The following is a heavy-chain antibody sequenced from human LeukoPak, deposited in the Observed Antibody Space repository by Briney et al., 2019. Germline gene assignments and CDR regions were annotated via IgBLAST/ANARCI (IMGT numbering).Heavy chain of an antibody. D-gene: IGHD3-10*01. J-gene: IGHJ4*02. CDR3: ASETYYYGSGSYYKGQL. Sequence: PGGSLRLSCAASGFTFSRYWMRWARQPPGEGLVWVSHINSDGSSTSYADSVKGRITISRDNAKNTLHLQMNSLRAEDTAVYYCASETYYYGSGSYYKGQLWGQGTLVTVSS. V-gene: IGHV3-74*01. CDR2: INSDGSST. CDR1: GFTFSRYW.